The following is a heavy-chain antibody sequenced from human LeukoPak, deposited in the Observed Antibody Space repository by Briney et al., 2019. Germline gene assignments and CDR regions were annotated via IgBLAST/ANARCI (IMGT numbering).Heavy chain of an antibody. CDR3: ARGDPHADL. J-gene: IGHJ5*02. Sequence: PGGSLRLSCAASGFDLSTYEMNWVRQAPGKGLEWIADITISGHTKNYADSVKGRFTISRDNARTSLYLQMNSQRVEDTGVYYCARGDPHADLWGQGTLVTVSS. CDR1: GFDLSTYE. V-gene: IGHV3-48*03. CDR2: ITISGHTK.